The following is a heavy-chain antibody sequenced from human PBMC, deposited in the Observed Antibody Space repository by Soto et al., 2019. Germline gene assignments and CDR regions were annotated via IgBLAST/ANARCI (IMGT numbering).Heavy chain of an antibody. V-gene: IGHV4-39*01. CDR3: ARHAYYGSGSYFDY. CDR1: GGSISSSSYY. J-gene: IGHJ4*02. Sequence: PSETLSLTCTVSGGSISSSSYYWGWIRQPPGKGLEWIGSFYYSGSTYYNPSLKSRVTISVDTSKNQFSLKLSSVTAADTAVYYCARHAYYGSGSYFDYWGQGTLVTVSS. CDR2: FYYSGST. D-gene: IGHD3-10*01.